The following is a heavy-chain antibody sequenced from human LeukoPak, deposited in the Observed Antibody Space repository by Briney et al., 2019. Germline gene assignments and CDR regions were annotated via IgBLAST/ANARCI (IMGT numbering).Heavy chain of an antibody. CDR2: MSSSSTYI. CDR1: GFTVSSNY. J-gene: IGHJ3*02. D-gene: IGHD2-2*01. CDR3: ARGAAGGYCSSTNCGHAFDI. V-gene: IGHV3-21*01. Sequence: GGSLRLSCAASGFTVSSNYMSWVRQAPGKGLEWVSSMSSSSTYIYYADSVKGRFTISRDNAKNSLYLQMNSLRAEDTAVYYCARGAAGGYCSSTNCGHAFDIWGQGTMVTVSS.